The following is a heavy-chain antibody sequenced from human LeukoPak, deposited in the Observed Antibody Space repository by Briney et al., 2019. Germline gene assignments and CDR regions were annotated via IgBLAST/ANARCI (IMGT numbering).Heavy chain of an antibody. CDR3: ARLEGGIVVVVAD. D-gene: IGHD2-15*01. CDR1: GGSISSYY. J-gene: IGHJ4*02. Sequence: SETLSLTCTVSGGSISSYYWSWIRQPPGKGLEWIAYIYYSGSTNYNPSLKSRVTVSVDTSKNQFSLKLSSVTAADTAVYYCARLEGGIVVVVADWGQGTLVTVSS. V-gene: IGHV4-59*08. CDR2: IYYSGST.